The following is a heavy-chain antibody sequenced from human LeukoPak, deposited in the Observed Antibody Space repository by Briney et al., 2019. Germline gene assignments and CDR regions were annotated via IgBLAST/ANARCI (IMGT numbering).Heavy chain of an antibody. V-gene: IGHV3-23*01. Sequence: GGSLRLSCAASGFTFSSYALSWVRPAPGKGLPWVSASSCGGGSTYYASTVKGRSTIYRHNSKNPLYLQMNCLRAEYTAEYYCAKVAVRYSSGWYVYWGQGALVTVSS. CDR3: AKVAVRYSSGWYVY. J-gene: IGHJ4*02. CDR2: SSCGGGST. CDR1: GFTFSSYA. D-gene: IGHD6-19*01.